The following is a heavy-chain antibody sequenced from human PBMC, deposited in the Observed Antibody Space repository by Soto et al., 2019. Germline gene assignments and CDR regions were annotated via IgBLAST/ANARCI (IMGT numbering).Heavy chain of an antibody. D-gene: IGHD3-10*01. CDR1: GGSISSGGYY. V-gene: IGHV4-31*03. Sequence: SETLSLTCTVSGGSISSGGYYWSWIRQHPGKGLEWIGYIYYSGSTYYNPSLKSRVTISVDTSKKQFSLKLSSVTAADTAVYYCARAVTMVRGVYYGMDVWGQGTTVTVSS. J-gene: IGHJ6*02. CDR2: IYYSGST. CDR3: ARAVTMVRGVYYGMDV.